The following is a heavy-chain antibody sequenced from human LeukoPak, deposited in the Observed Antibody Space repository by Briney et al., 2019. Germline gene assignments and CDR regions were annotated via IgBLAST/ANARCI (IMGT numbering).Heavy chain of an antibody. CDR2: ISPSGTVI. V-gene: IGHV3-11*01. D-gene: IGHD3-16*01. J-gene: IGHJ4*02. CDR3: ARDYDC. Sequence: GGSLRLSCSASGFIFTDYYMSWIRQAPGKGREWVSYISPSGTVIYNGDSVKGRFTISRDNAKKSLYLQMNSLRAEDTAVYYCARDYDCWGQGTLVTVSS. CDR1: GFIFTDYY.